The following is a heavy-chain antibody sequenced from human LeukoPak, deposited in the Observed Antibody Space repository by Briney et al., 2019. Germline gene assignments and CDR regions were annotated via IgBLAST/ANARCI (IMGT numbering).Heavy chain of an antibody. J-gene: IGHJ4*02. Sequence: PSQTLSLTCTVSGGSISSGGYYWSWIRQPPGKGLEWIGYIYHSGSTYYNPSLKSRVTISVDRSKNQFSLKLSSVTAADTAVYYCARVGPRYSGYGYYFDYWGQGTLVTVSS. CDR1: GGSISSGGYY. CDR2: IYHSGST. V-gene: IGHV4-30-2*01. CDR3: ARVGPRYSGYGYYFDY. D-gene: IGHD5-12*01.